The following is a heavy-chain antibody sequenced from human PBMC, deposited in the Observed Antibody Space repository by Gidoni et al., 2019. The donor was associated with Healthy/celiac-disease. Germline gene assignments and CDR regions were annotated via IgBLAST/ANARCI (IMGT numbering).Heavy chain of an antibody. Sequence: QVQLVQSGAEVKKPGASVKVSCKASGYTFTSYYMHWVRQAPGQGLEWMGIINPSGGSTSYAQKFQGRVTMTRDTSTSTVYMELSSLRSEDTAVYYCARDFPPPWFGESSAPYYYYGMDVWGQGTTVTVSS. CDR1: GYTFTSYY. J-gene: IGHJ6*02. V-gene: IGHV1-46*01. CDR2: INPSGGST. D-gene: IGHD3-10*01. CDR3: ARDFPPPWFGESSAPYYYYGMDV.